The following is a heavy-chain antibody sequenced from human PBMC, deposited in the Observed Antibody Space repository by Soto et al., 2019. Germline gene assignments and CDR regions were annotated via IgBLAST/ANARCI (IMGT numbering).Heavy chain of an antibody. CDR2: IKSKTDGGTT. CDR3: TTDIPIHKEPFLGVDV. V-gene: IGHV3-15*01. D-gene: IGHD3-10*01. J-gene: IGHJ6*02. Sequence: GGSLRLSCAASGFTFSNAWMSWVRQAPGKGLEWVGRIKSKTDGGTTDYAAPVKGRFTISRDDSKNTLYLQMNSLKTEDTAVYYCTTDIPIHKEPFLGVDVWGQGTTVTVSS. CDR1: GFTFSNAW.